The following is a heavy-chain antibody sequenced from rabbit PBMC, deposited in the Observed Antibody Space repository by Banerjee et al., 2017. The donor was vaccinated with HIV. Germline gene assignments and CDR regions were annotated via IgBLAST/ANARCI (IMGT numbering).Heavy chain of an antibody. J-gene: IGHJ4*01. CDR3: ARVNAGSSGYPYYFNL. CDR1: GIDFSSYYY. Sequence: QQQLEESGGGLVKPGGTLTLTCKASGIDFSSYYYMCWVRQAPGKGLEWIACIYADGSGYTYYASWAKGRFTISKPSSTTVTLQMTSLTAADTATYFCARVNAGSSGYPYYFNLWGQGTLVTVS. V-gene: IGHV1S45*01. CDR2: IYADGSGYT. D-gene: IGHD1-1*01.